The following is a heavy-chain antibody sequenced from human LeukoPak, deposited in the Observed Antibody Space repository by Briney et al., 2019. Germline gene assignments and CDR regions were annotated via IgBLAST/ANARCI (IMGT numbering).Heavy chain of an antibody. V-gene: IGHV4-34*01. CDR2: INHSGST. Sequence: SETLSLTCAVYGASFSGHYWSWIRQPPGKGLEWIGEINHSGSTNYNPSLKSRVTISVDTSKNQFSLKLSSVTAADTAVYYCARGRKLAFDIWGQGTMVTVSS. D-gene: IGHD4-23*01. J-gene: IGHJ3*02. CDR3: ARGRKLAFDI. CDR1: GASFSGHY.